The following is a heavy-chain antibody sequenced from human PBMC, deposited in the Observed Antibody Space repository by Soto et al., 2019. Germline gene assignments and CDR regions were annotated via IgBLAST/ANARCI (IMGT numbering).Heavy chain of an antibody. J-gene: IGHJ3*02. CDR3: ARDRTVTYDAFDI. D-gene: IGHD4-17*01. V-gene: IGHV1-69*13. CDR1: GGTFSSYA. Sequence: ASVKVSCKASGGTFSSYAISWVRQAPGQGLEWMGGIIPIFGTANYAQKFQGRVTITADESTSTAYMELSSLRSEDTAVYYCARDRTVTYDAFDIWGQGTMVTVSS. CDR2: IIPIFGTA.